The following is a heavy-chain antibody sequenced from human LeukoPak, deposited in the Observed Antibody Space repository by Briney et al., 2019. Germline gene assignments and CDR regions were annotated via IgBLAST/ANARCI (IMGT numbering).Heavy chain of an antibody. D-gene: IGHD6-13*01. V-gene: IGHV3-21*04. CDR1: GFTFSGYS. CDR2: INTSSSYI. Sequence: GGSLRLSCAASGFTFSGYSMSWVRQAPGKGLEWVSSINTSSSYIYYADSVKGRFTISRDNAKNSLYLQMNSLRAEDTALYHCARDATIAAAGNDAFDIWGQGTMVTVSS. J-gene: IGHJ3*02. CDR3: ARDATIAAAGNDAFDI.